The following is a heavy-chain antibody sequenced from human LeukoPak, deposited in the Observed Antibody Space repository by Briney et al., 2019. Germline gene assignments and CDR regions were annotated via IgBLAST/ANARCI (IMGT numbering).Heavy chain of an antibody. V-gene: IGHV1-18*01. J-gene: IGHJ4*02. CDR3: ARDWVTGINLVGYYYFDY. D-gene: IGHD2-8*02. CDR2: ISAYNGNT. Sequence: GASVKVSCKASGYTFTSYGISWVRQAPGQGLEWMGWISAYNGNTNYAQKLQGRVTMTTDTSTSTAYMELRSLRSDDTAVYYCARDWVTGINLVGYYYFDYWGQGTLVTVSS. CDR1: GYTFTSYG.